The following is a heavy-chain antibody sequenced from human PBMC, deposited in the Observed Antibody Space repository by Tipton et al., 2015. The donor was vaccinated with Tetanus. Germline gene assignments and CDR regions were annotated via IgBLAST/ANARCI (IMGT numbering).Heavy chain of an antibody. J-gene: IGHJ5*02. CDR3: ARSSIAGRWFDP. CDR1: GYTFTSYY. CDR2: INPSGGNT. V-gene: IGHV1-46*01. Sequence: QSGAEVKKPGASVKVSCKASGYTFTSYYMHWVRQAPGQGLEWMGIINPSGGNTSYAQKFQGRVTTTRDTSTSTVYMELSSLRSEDTAVYYCARSSIAGRWFDPWGQGTLVTVSS. D-gene: IGHD6-6*01.